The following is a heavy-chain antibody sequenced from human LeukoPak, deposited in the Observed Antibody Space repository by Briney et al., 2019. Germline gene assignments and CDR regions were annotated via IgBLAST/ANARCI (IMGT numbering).Heavy chain of an antibody. CDR1: GFIVSSNY. CDR2: IYTGGDT. V-gene: IGHV3-53*01. J-gene: IGHJ4*02. D-gene: IGHD4-23*01. CDR3: AKSPKVDYRLIFDY. Sequence: GGSLRLSCAASGFIVSSNYMSWVRQAPGKGLEWVSVIYTGGDTYYADSMKGRFTISRDNSKNTLYLQMNSLRAEDTAVYYCAKSPKVDYRLIFDYWGQGTLVTVSS.